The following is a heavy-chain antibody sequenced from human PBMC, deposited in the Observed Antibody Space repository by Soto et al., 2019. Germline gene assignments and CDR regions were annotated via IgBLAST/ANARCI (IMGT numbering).Heavy chain of an antibody. D-gene: IGHD2-8*02. CDR1: GYTFTNYY. CDR3: ARDQMERKGYWYGMDV. J-gene: IGHJ6*02. CDR2: INPNIGSA. Sequence: QVQLVQSGAEVKKPGASVKVSCKASGYTFTNYYIHWVRQAPGQGLEWMGIINPNIGSAGFAQHFPGRVTMTRDTSTTTVHMELSSRRSEDTTVYYCARDQMERKGYWYGMDVWGPGTRVTVAS. V-gene: IGHV1-46*03.